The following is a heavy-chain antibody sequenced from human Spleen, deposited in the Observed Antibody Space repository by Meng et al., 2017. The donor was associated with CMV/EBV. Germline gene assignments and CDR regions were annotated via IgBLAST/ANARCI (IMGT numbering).Heavy chain of an antibody. V-gene: IGHV1-2*02. Sequence: ASVKVSCKASGFYFSDHYMHWLRQAPGQGFEWMGWIKPDSGATNYAQNFQGRVTMTSDSSISTAYMELIRLTSDDTAVYYCARDHNWGPDHWGQGTLVTVSS. D-gene: IGHD1-1*01. J-gene: IGHJ4*02. CDR3: ARDHNWGPDH. CDR1: GFYFSDHY. CDR2: IKPDSGAT.